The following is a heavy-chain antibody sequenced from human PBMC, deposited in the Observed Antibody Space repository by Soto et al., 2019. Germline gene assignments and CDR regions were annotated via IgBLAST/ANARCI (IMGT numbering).Heavy chain of an antibody. Sequence: EGQLLESGGGLVQPGGSLRLSCAASGFTFSSYAMSWVRQAPGKGLEWVSAISGSGGSTYYADSGKGRFTISRDNSKDPLYLQMNSLRAEDTAVYYCAKELRNGYKLAYFEHWGQGTLVTVSS. D-gene: IGHD5-12*01. J-gene: IGHJ4*02. CDR2: ISGSGGST. CDR1: GFTFSSYA. V-gene: IGHV3-23*01. CDR3: AKELRNGYKLAYFEH.